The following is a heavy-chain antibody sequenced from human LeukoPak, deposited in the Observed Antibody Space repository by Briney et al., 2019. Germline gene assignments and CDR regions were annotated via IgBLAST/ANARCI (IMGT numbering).Heavy chain of an antibody. Sequence: ASVKVSCKASGYTFTDYYVHWVRQAPGQGLEWMGWMNPNSGGTNYAQRFQGRVTMTRDTSISTAYMELTRLRFDDTVVFYCATSRGGTSFDYWGQGTLVTVSS. CDR2: MNPNSGGT. V-gene: IGHV1-2*02. D-gene: IGHD2-2*01. CDR3: ATSRGGTSFDY. CDR1: GYTFTDYY. J-gene: IGHJ4*02.